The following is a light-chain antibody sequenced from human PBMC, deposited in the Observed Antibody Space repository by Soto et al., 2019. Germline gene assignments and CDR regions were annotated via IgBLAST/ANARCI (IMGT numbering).Light chain of an antibody. CDR2: NNN. CDR3: AAWDDSLNGRV. Sequence: QAVVTQPRSASGTPGQRVTISCSGRSSNIGSNIVNWYQQLPGTAPKLLIYNNNQRPSGVPDRFSGSKSGSSASLAISGLQSEDEADYYCAAWDDSLNGRVFGGGTKLTVL. V-gene: IGLV1-44*01. CDR1: SSNIGSNI. J-gene: IGLJ3*02.